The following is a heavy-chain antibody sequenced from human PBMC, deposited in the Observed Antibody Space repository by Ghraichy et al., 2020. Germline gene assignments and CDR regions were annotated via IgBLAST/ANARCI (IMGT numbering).Heavy chain of an antibody. CDR1: GDSITTSAYY. Sequence: SETLSLTCSVSGDSITTSAYYWAWIRQPPGKGLEWIGTIYYSGKTYYSPSLNSRVTISIDTSKSQFSLKLCSVTAADTAVYYCARFIVGTTRYYFDYWGQGTLVTVSS. CDR2: IYYSGKT. J-gene: IGHJ4*02. D-gene: IGHD1-26*01. CDR3: ARFIVGTTRYYFDY. V-gene: IGHV4-39*01.